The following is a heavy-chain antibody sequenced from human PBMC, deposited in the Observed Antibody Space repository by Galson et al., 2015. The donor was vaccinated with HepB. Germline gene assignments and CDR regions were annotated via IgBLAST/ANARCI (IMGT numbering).Heavy chain of an antibody. D-gene: IGHD6-13*01. V-gene: IGHV3-11*06. CDR1: GFTFSDYY. Sequence: SLRLSCAASGFTFSDYYMSWIRQAPGKGLEWVSYISGSSDNTICADSVKGRFTVSRDNAKNSLYLQMNSLRAEDTAVYYCARVGSIAAAGTVDYWGQGTLVTVSS. CDR3: ARVGSIAAAGTVDY. CDR2: ISGSSDNT. J-gene: IGHJ4*02.